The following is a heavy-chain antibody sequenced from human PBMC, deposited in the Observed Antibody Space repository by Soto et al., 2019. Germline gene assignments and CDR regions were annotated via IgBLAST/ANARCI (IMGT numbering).Heavy chain of an antibody. J-gene: IGHJ4*02. CDR3: ASYDSRGSMAD. V-gene: IGHV3-48*01. CDR2: INIDSSTK. D-gene: IGHD3-22*01. Sequence: GGSLRLSCAASGFTMSSYSMNWVRQAPGKGLEWVSYINIDSSTKKYADPVKGRFTISRDNAKNLLFLQMNTLRAEDTAVYYCASYDSRGSMADWGQGTLVPVAS. CDR1: GFTMSSYS.